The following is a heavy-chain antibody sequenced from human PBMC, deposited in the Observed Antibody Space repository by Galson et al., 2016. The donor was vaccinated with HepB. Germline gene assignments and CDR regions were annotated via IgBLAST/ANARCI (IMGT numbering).Heavy chain of an antibody. V-gene: IGHV5-51*01. Sequence: QSGAEVKKPGESLKISCKGSGFSYISYWIGWVRQMPGKGLEWMGIIYPGDSDTRYSPPFQGQVTISADKSISTAYLQWSSLRASDTAMYFCASGYCSGATCYGLQPWGQGTLVTVSS. J-gene: IGHJ1*01. CDR2: IYPGDSDT. CDR3: ASGYCSGATCYGLQP. D-gene: IGHD2-15*01. CDR1: GFSYISYW.